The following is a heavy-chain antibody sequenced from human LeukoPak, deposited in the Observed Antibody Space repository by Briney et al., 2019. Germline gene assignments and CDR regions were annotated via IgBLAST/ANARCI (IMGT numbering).Heavy chain of an antibody. CDR1: GFTFSNYW. CDR2: INRDGSTT. V-gene: IGHV3-74*01. D-gene: IGHD3-10*01. J-gene: IGHJ4*02. CDR3: ARDRKSGESSEIDF. Sequence: PGGSLRLSCADSGFTFSNYWVHWVRQAPGKGLVWVSRINRDGSTTNYADSVKGRFTVSRDNAKNTLNLQMNSLRAEDTAVYYCARDRKSGESSEIDFWGQGTLVTVSS.